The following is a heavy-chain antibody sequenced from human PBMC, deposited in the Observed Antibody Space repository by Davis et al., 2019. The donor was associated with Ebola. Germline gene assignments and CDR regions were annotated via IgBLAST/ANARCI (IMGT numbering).Heavy chain of an antibody. CDR1: GGSISSYY. J-gene: IGHJ5*02. Sequence: GSLRLSCTVSGGSISSYYWSWIRQPPGKGLEWIGEINHSGSTNYNPSLKSRVTISVDTSKNQFSLKLSSVTAADTAVYYCARAAFVLRFLEWEKNWFDPWGQGTLVTVSS. CDR3: ARAAFVLRFLEWEKNWFDP. V-gene: IGHV4-34*01. CDR2: INHSGST. D-gene: IGHD3-3*01.